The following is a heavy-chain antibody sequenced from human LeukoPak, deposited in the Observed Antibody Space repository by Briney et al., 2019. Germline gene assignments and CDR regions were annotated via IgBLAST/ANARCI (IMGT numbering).Heavy chain of an antibody. CDR2: MNPNSGNT. V-gene: IGHV1-8*01. D-gene: IGHD3-10*01. CDR3: AIRYGSGEKYYYYYYIDV. CDR1: GYTFTSYD. J-gene: IGHJ6*03. Sequence: ASVKVSCKASGYTFTSYDINWVRQATGQGLEWMGLMNPNSGNTGYAQKFQGRVTMTRNTSISTAYMELSSLRSEDTAVYYCAIRYGSGEKYYYYYYIDVWGKGTTVTVSS.